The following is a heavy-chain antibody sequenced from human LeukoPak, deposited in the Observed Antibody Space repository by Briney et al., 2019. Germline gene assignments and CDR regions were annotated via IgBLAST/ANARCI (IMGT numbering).Heavy chain of an antibody. V-gene: IGHV4-59*01. D-gene: IGHD4-17*01. CDR2: ISYSGST. CDR3: ARSTYDYEDY. Sequence: PSETLSLTCTVSGGSISSYYGSWIRQPPGKGLGWMGYISYSGSTNYNPSLKSRVTISVDTSKYQFSLKLSSVTAADSAVYYCARSTYDYEDYWGQGTLVTVSS. CDR1: GGSISSYY. J-gene: IGHJ4*02.